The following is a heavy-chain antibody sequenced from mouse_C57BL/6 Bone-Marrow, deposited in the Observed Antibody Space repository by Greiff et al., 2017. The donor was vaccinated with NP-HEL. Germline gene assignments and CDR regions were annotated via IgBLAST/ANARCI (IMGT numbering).Heavy chain of an antibody. CDR1: GFTFSSYG. V-gene: IGHV5-6*01. CDR2: ISNGSSYT. D-gene: IGHD2-10*01. J-gene: IGHJ3*01. Sequence: EVKVVESGGDLVKPGGSLKLSCAASGFTFSSYGMSWVRQTPDKRLEWVATISNGSSYTYYPDSVKGRFTLSRDNAKNTLYLQLSSLKSEGTAMYYCAIQGSYSPFAYWGQGTLGTVSA. CDR3: AIQGSYSPFAY.